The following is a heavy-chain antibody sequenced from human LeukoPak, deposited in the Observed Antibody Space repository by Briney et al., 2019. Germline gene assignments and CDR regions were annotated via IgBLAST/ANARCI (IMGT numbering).Heavy chain of an antibody. CDR2: IYYSGST. CDR3: ARGGIAGYCSGGSCYSNWFDP. V-gene: IGHV4-59*01. D-gene: IGHD2-15*01. Sequence: SETLSLTCTVSGGSFSSYYWSWIRQPPGKGLEWIGYIYYSGSTNYNPSLKSRVTISVDTSKNQFSLKLSSVTAADTAVYYCARGGIAGYCSGGSCYSNWFDPWGQGTLVTVSS. CDR1: GGSFSSYY. J-gene: IGHJ5*02.